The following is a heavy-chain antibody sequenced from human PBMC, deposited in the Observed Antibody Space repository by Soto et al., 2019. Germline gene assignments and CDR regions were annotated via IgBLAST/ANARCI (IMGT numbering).Heavy chain of an antibody. CDR2: IYHSGST. CDR3: ARVSGSYYYGMDV. Sequence: QVQLQESGPGLVKPSGTLSLTCAVSGGSISSSNWWSWVRQPPGKGLEWIGEIYHSGSTNYNPSLKSRVTXSXDXXKNLFSLKRSSVTAADTAVYYCARVSGSYYYGMDVWGQGTTVTVSS. V-gene: IGHV4-4*02. D-gene: IGHD1-26*01. J-gene: IGHJ6*02. CDR1: GGSISSSNW.